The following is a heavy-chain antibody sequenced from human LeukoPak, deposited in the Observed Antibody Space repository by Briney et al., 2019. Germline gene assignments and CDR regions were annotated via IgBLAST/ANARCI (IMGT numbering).Heavy chain of an antibody. D-gene: IGHD3-16*01. V-gene: IGHV1-69*06. CDR3: ARTTFDRTIIHTYLYYMDV. CDR2: IIPVFGTA. J-gene: IGHJ6*03. Sequence: GASVKVSCKASGGTFSNYAFMWVRQAPGHGLEWMGGIIPVFGTANYAQNFHGSVTITADTSTTTVYLELSSLTSDDTAVYYCARTTFDRTIIHTYLYYMDVWGKGTTVTVS. CDR1: GGTFSNYA.